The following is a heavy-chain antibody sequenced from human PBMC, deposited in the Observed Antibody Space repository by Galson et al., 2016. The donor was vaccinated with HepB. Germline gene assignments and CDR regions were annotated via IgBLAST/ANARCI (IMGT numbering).Heavy chain of an antibody. Sequence: SLRLSCAASGFILSDYGIHWVRQAPGKGLEWVATIWYDGSNKYYGNSVKGRFTISRDNFKNKVYLQMSSLRDEDTAVYYCARMVTSRPEATAVRNGMDVWGQGTTVTVSS. D-gene: IGHD2-21*02. CDR1: GFILSDYG. V-gene: IGHV3-33*01. J-gene: IGHJ6*02. CDR2: IWYDGSNK. CDR3: ARMVTSRPEATAVRNGMDV.